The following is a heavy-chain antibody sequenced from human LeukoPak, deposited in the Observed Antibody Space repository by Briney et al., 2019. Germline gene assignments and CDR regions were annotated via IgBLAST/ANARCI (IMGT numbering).Heavy chain of an antibody. CDR3: ARHVLMTTVKYFQY. CDR2: IYYSGST. CDR1: GGSISNPNYY. D-gene: IGHD4-11*01. V-gene: IGHV4-39*01. J-gene: IGHJ1*01. Sequence: ASETLSLTCTVSGGSISNPNYYWGWIRQPPGKGLEWIGCIYYSGSTYYNPSLKSRVTISVDTSKNQFSLKLSSVTAADTAVYYCARHVLMTTVKYFQYWGQGTLVTVSS.